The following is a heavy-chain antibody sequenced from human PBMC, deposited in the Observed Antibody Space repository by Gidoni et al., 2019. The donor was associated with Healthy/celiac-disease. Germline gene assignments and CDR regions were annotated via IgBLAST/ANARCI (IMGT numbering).Heavy chain of an antibody. J-gene: IGHJ4*02. V-gene: IGHV4-31*03. CDR3: ARVLMVRGVIFDY. CDR1: GGSISSGGYY. CDR2: IYYSGST. Sequence: QVQLQESGPGLVKPSQNLSLTCPVSGGSISSGGYYWSWIRQPPGKGLEWIGYIYYSGSTYYNPSLKSRVTISVDTSKNQFSLKLSSVTAADTAVYYCARVLMVRGVIFDYWGQGTLVTVSS. D-gene: IGHD3-10*01.